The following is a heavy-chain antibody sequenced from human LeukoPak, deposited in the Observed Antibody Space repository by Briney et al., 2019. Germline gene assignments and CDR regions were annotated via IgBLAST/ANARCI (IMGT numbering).Heavy chain of an antibody. CDR1: GGTFSSYA. D-gene: IGHD3-10*01. CDR2: IIPIFGTA. J-gene: IGHJ4*02. V-gene: IGHV1-69*13. CDR3: ATTDGSGSYGTYYFDY. Sequence: ASVKVSCKATGGTFSSYAISWVRQAPGQGLEWMGGIIPIFGTANYAQKFQGRVTITADESTSTAYMELSSLRSEDTAVYYCATTDGSGSYGTYYFDYWGQGTLVTVSS.